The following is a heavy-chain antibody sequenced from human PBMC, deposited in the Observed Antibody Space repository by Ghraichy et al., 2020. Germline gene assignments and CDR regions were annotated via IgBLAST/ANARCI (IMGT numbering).Heavy chain of an antibody. D-gene: IGHD2-2*02. CDR3: ARGYCSSTSCYTYYYYGMDV. V-gene: IGHV1-18*01. CDR1: GYTFTSYG. J-gene: IGHJ6*02. Sequence: ASVKVSCKASGYTFTSYGISWVRQAPGQGLEWMGWISAYNGNTNYAQKLQGRVTMTTDTSTSTAYMELRSLRSDDTAVYYCARGYCSSTSCYTYYYYGMDVWGQGTTVTVSS. CDR2: ISAYNGNT.